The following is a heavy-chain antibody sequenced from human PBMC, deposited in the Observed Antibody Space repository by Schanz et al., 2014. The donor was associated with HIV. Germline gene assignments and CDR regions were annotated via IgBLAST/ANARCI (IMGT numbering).Heavy chain of an antibody. CDR2: IYYDGTNK. Sequence: QVHLVESGGGVVQPGRSLRLSCVASGFSFRTFGMHWVRQAPGKGLEWVALIYYDGTNKYYTDSVKGRFTISRDNAKNSLYLNMYSLRAEDTAVYFCAKSNGGDTAVVQYYFDYWGQGTLVSVSS. J-gene: IGHJ4*02. CDR1: GFSFRTFG. CDR3: AKSNGGDTAVVQYYFDY. V-gene: IGHV3-33*03. D-gene: IGHD5-18*01.